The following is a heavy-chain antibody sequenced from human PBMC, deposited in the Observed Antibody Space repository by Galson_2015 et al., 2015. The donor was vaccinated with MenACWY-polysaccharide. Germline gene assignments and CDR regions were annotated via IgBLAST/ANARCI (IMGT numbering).Heavy chain of an antibody. CDR2: IQNKTDGGTA. CDR3: ATHDSRFDS. CDR1: GFTFSNAW. Sequence: SLRLSCAASGFTFSNAWMIWVRQAPGKGLEWVGYIQNKTDGGTADYAAPVKGRFTISRDDSKNTLFLEMNSLRTEDTAVYYCATHDSRFDSWGQGTLVTVSS. V-gene: IGHV3-15*01. D-gene: IGHD2-15*01. J-gene: IGHJ4*02.